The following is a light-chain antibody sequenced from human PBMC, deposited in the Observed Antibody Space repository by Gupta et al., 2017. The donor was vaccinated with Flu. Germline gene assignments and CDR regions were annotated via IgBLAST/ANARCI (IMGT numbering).Light chain of an antibody. CDR2: GVS. Sequence: GTNSDVGAYNYVSWYQQHPGKVPKVMIYGVSKRPSGVPDRFFGSKSGNTASLTISGLQAEDEADYYCCAYAGREYVFGTGTKVTVL. V-gene: IGLV2-11*01. CDR1: NSDVGAYNY. J-gene: IGLJ1*01. CDR3: CAYAGREYV.